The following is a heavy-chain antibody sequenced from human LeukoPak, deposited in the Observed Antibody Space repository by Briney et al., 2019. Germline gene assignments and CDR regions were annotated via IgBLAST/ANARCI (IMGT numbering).Heavy chain of an antibody. CDR3: ARTKYYYYYMDV. V-gene: IGHV3-53*01. J-gene: IGHJ6*03. CDR1: GFTVSSNY. CDR2: IYSGGST. Sequence: GGSVRLSCAASGFTVSSNYMSWVRQAPGKGLEWVSVIYSGGSTYYADSVKGRFTISRDNSKNTLYLQMNSLRAEDTAVYYCARTKYYYYYMDVWGKGTTVTISS.